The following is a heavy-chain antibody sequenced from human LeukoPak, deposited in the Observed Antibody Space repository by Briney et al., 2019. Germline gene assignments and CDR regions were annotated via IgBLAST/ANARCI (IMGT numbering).Heavy chain of an antibody. CDR2: IWYDGSNK. V-gene: IGHV3-33*01. D-gene: IGHD2-15*01. CDR3: AIDPRPNIVVVVAATPDY. Sequence: GGSLRLSCAASGFTFSSYGMHWVRQAPGKGLEWVAVIWYDGSNKYYADSVKGRFTISRDNSKNTLYLQMNSLRAEDTAVYYCAIDPRPNIVVVVAATPDYWGQGTLVTVSS. CDR1: GFTFSSYG. J-gene: IGHJ4*02.